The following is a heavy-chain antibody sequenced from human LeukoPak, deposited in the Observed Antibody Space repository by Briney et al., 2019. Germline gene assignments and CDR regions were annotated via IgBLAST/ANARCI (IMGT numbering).Heavy chain of an antibody. CDR3: SKHLCSSGSCYSTFDY. J-gene: IGHJ4*02. CDR2: ISGSDSST. D-gene: IGHD2-15*01. Sequence: GGCLSLSCVACGLTFRRYAMSWVRQAAGRGVEGVSAISGSDSSTYYAHSVQGRFTISRDNSKNTLFLQMNSLRACETAVHLCSKHLCSSGSCYSTFDYWGQATQATVPS. V-gene: IGHV3-23*01. CDR1: GLTFRRYA.